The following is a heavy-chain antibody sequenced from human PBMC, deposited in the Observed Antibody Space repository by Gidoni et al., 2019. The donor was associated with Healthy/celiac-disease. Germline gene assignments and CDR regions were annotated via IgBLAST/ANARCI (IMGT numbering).Heavy chain of an antibody. J-gene: IGHJ6*02. D-gene: IGHD2-2*01. CDR1: GGTFSSYA. CDR3: ARGALGYCRSTSPPCYGMDV. CDR2: IIPIFGTA. V-gene: IGHV1-69*01. Sequence: QVQLVQSGAEVTKPGSSVKVSCKASGGTFSSYAISWVRQAPGQGLEWMGGIIPIFGTANYAQKFQGRVTITADESTSTAYMELSSLRSEDTAVYYCARGALGYCRSTSPPCYGMDVWGQGTTVTVSS.